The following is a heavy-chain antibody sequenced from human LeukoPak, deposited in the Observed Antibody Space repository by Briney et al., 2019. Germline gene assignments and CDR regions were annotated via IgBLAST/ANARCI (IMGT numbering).Heavy chain of an antibody. CDR2: IYSGGST. D-gene: IGHD1-26*01. CDR3: ARDTSGSYYFDH. Sequence: GGSLRLSCAASGFTVSSNYMSWVRQAPGKGLEWVSVIYSGGSTYYADSVKGRFTISRDKSKNTLYLQMNSLRAEDTAVYYCARDTSGSYYFDHWGQGTLVTVSS. J-gene: IGHJ4*02. CDR1: GFTVSSNY. V-gene: IGHV3-66*02.